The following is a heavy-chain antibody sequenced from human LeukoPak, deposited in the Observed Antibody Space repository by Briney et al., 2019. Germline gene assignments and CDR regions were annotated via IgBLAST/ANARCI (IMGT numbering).Heavy chain of an antibody. V-gene: IGHV4-34*01. CDR3: GKGYCSSPRCQFIDY. J-gene: IGHJ4*02. CDR2: INHSGST. D-gene: IGHD2-2*01. CDR1: GGSFSGYY. Sequence: SETLSLTCAVYGGSFSGYYWSWIRQPPRKGLEWIGEINHSGSTNYNPSLKSRVPISVDTSKNPFSLKLSSVNDADTDVYYCGKGYCSSPRCQFIDYWGQGTLVTVSS.